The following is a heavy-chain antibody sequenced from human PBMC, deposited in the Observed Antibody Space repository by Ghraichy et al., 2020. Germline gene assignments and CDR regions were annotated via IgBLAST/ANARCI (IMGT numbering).Heavy chain of an antibody. J-gene: IGHJ4*02. D-gene: IGHD1-14*01. Sequence: GGSLRLSCAASGFTFNGYEMNWVRQAPGKGPEWVSYISGSGSTIYYADSVRGRFSISRNNAKDSLYLQMNNLRAEDTAVYYCARVEKGPNQVNHYWGQGTLVTVSS. CDR1: GFTFNGYE. CDR3: ARVEKGPNQVNHY. CDR2: ISGSGSTI. V-gene: IGHV3-48*03.